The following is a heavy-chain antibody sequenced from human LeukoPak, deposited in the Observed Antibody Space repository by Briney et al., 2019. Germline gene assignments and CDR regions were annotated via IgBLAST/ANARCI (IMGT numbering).Heavy chain of an antibody. D-gene: IGHD2-2*01. CDR1: GGSISSSNW. J-gene: IGHJ4*02. Sequence: SETLPLTCAVSGGSISSSNWWSWVRQPPGKGLEWTGEIYHSGSTNYNPSLKSRVTISVDKSKNQFSLKLSSVTAADTAVYYCARVTVVVPAAPRLDYWGQGTLVTVSS. CDR2: IYHSGST. CDR3: ARVTVVVPAAPRLDY. V-gene: IGHV4-4*02.